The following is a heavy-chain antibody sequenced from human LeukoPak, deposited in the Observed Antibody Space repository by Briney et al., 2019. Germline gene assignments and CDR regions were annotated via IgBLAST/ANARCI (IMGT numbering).Heavy chain of an antibody. CDR3: AKDTTGYYGSGRGAFDI. V-gene: IGHV3-23*01. CDR2: ISDSGGNT. J-gene: IGHJ3*02. CDR1: GFTFGSYA. Sequence: GGSLRLSCAASGFTFGSYAMTWVRQDPGKGLEWVSAISDSGGNTYYADSVKGRFTISRDNSKNTLYLQMNSLRAEDTAVYYCAKDTTGYYGSGRGAFDIWGQGTMVTVSS. D-gene: IGHD3-10*01.